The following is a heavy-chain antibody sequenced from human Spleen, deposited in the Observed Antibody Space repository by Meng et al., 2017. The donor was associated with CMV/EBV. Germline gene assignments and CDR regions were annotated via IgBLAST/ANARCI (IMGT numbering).Heavy chain of an antibody. CDR2: ISSSGSTI. V-gene: IGHV3-48*03. D-gene: IGHD6-6*01. J-gene: IGHJ6*02. CDR3: AKDIAARPYYYYGMDV. Sequence: GESLKISCAASGFPLSSYEMNWVRQAPGKGLEWFSYISSSGSTIYYADFVKGRFTISRDNAKNSLYLQMNSLRAEDTALYYCAKDIAARPYYYYGMDVWGQGTTVTVSS. CDR1: GFPLSSYE.